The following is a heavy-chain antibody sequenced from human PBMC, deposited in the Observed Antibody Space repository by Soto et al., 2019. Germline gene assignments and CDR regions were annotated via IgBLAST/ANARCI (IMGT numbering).Heavy chain of an antibody. J-gene: IGHJ2*01. Sequence: ASVKVSCKSSGNTFINYGISWVRQAPGQGLEWMGWLSPHNGNTNYAEKFQGRVTMTTDTSTSTAYMELRSLRSDDTAVYYCATAVRGSGSYYGEWGR. CDR2: LSPHNGNT. CDR1: GNTFINYG. CDR3: ATAVRGSGSYYGE. V-gene: IGHV1-18*01. D-gene: IGHD3-10*01.